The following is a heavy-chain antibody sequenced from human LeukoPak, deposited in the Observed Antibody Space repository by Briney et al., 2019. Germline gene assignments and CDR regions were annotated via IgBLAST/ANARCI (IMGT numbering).Heavy chain of an antibody. V-gene: IGHV4-34*01. D-gene: IGHD2-15*01. J-gene: IGHJ6*03. Sequence: SETLSLTCAVYGGSFSGYYWSWIRQSPGKGLEWIGETYHSGSTNYNSCLKSRVTISLDTSKNQFSLKLSSVTAADTAVYYCARGRRIVVVLGATRAHRDYYMDVWGKGTTVTVSS. CDR3: ARGRRIVVVLGATRAHRDYYMDV. CDR1: GGSFSGYY. CDR2: TYHSGST.